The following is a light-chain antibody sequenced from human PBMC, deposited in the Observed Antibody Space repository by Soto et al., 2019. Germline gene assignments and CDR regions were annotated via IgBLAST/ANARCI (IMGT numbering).Light chain of an antibody. CDR2: EVS. V-gene: IGLV2-14*01. J-gene: IGLJ3*02. CDR3: TSFTTSSIWV. CDR1: SSDVGIYNY. Sequence: QSALTQPASVSGSPGQSITISCTGTSSDVGIYNYVSWYQQHPGKAPKLMICEVSNRPSGVSNRFSGSKSGNTASLTISGLRAEDEADYYCTSFTTSSIWVFGGGTKVTVL.